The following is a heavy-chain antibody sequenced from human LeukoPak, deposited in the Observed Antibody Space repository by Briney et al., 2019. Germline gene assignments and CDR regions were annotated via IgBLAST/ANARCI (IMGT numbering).Heavy chain of an antibody. J-gene: IGHJ4*02. D-gene: IGHD1-26*01. CDR3: AREAKMRVGAPLY. CDR1: GFTFSSYE. V-gene: IGHV3-48*03. CDR2: ISSSGSTI. Sequence: RGSLRLSCAASGFTFSSYEMNWVRQAPGEGLEWVSYISSSGSTIYYADSVKGRFTISRDNAKNSLYLQMNSLRAEDTAVYYCAREAKMRVGAPLYWGQGTLVTVSS.